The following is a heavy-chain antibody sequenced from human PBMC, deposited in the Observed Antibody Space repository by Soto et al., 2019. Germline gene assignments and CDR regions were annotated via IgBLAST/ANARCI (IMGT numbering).Heavy chain of an antibody. Sequence: SETVSLTCTVSGGSISSGEYYWSWIRQPPGEGLEGIGYISXSGTNYYTPSLKGRIAISVDTPRNKFSLNVSSVTAEDTAVYYCARRAATSNWFHPLAQGALVTVSS. CDR1: GGSISSGEYY. CDR2: ISXSGTN. D-gene: IGHD2-15*01. V-gene: IGHV4-30-4*01. CDR3: ARRAATSNWFHP. J-gene: IGHJ5*02.